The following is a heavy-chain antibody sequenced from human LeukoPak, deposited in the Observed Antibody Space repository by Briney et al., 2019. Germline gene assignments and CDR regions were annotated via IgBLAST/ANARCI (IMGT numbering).Heavy chain of an antibody. D-gene: IGHD3-16*02. J-gene: IGHJ4*02. CDR1: GYTFTGYY. CDR3: ARYSTYVWGSYRPTDDY. V-gene: IGHV1-2*06. Sequence: ASVKVSCKASGYTFTGYYMHWVRQAPGQGLEWMGRINPNSGGTNYAQKFQGRVTMTRDMSISTAYMELSRLRSDDTAVYYCARYSTYVWGSYRPTDDYWGQGTLVTVSS. CDR2: INPNSGGT.